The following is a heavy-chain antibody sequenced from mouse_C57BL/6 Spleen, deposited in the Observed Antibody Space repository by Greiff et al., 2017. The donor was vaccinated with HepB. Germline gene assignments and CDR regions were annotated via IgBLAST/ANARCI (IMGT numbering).Heavy chain of an antibody. Sequence: EVHLVESEGGLVQPGSSMKLSCTASGFTFSDYYMAWVRQVPEKGLEWVANINYDGSSTYYLDSLKSRFIISRDNAKNILYLQMSSLKSEDTAPYYCARDRGDYFDYWGQGTTLPVSP. CDR1: GFTFSDYY. V-gene: IGHV5-16*01. J-gene: IGHJ2*01. CDR3: ARDRGDYFDY. CDR2: INYDGSST.